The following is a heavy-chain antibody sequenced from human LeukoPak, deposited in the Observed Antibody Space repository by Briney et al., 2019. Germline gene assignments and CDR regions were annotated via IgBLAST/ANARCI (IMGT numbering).Heavy chain of an antibody. D-gene: IGHD6-13*01. CDR2: ISGSGGST. V-gene: IGHV3-23*01. Sequence: GGSLRLSCAASGFTFSNYAMSWVRQAPGKGLEWVSAISGSGGSTYYADSVKGRFTISRDNSKNTLYLQMNSLRAEDTAVYYCATQTSIAAAGTFNYWGQGTLVTVSS. CDR1: GFTFSNYA. J-gene: IGHJ4*02. CDR3: ATQTSIAAAGTFNY.